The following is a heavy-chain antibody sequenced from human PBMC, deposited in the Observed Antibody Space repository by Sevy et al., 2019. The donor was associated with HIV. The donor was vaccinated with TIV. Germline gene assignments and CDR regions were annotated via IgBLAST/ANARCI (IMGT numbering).Heavy chain of an antibody. J-gene: IGHJ5*02. CDR3: AKERKHIRSWFDP. Sequence: AAVKVSCKASGYSFTNYGIGWVRQAPGQGLEWMGWISGYNGYTNYAQNLQGRVTMTTDTSTSTAYMELRSLRSDDTAIYYCAKERKHIRSWFDPWGQGTPVSVSS. V-gene: IGHV1-18*01. CDR2: ISGYNGYT. D-gene: IGHD2-21*01. CDR1: GYSFTNYG.